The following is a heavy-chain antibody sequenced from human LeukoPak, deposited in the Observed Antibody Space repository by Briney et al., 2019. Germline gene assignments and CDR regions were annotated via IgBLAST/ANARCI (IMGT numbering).Heavy chain of an antibody. CDR2: IWYDGSNK. J-gene: IGHJ4*02. CDR1: GFTFSSYG. V-gene: IGHV3-33*01. CDR3: ARGSPVDY. Sequence: GTSLRLSCVASGFTFSSYGMHWVRQAPGKGLEWVAVIWYDGSNKYYADSVKGRFTISRDSSKNTVYQQMNSLTVEDTAVYYCARGSPVDYWGQGTLVTVSS.